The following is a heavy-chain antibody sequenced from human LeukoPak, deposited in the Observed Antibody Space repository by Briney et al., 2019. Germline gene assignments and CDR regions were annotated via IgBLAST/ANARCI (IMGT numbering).Heavy chain of an antibody. D-gene: IGHD1-7*01. CDR2: IKVDGSER. CDR1: GFTFSKTW. V-gene: IGHV3-7*01. Sequence: GGSLRLSCVASGFTFSKTWMSWVRQAPGKGLEWVANIKVDGSERYYVDSVKGRFTISRDNAKNSLYLQMNSLRAEDTAIYYCARGWNYGFDYWGQGTLVTVSS. J-gene: IGHJ4*02. CDR3: ARGWNYGFDY.